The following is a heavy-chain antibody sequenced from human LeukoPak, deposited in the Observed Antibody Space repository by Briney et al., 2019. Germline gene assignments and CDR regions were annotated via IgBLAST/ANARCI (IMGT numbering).Heavy chain of an antibody. CDR3: AIPIAVAGIGAFDI. CDR2: INHSGST. CDR1: EGSFSGYY. J-gene: IGHJ3*02. D-gene: IGHD6-19*01. V-gene: IGHV4-34*01. Sequence: SETLSLACGVSEGSFSGYYWSWIRQPPGKGLEWIGEINHSGSTNYNPSLKSRVTISVDTSKNQFSLKLSSVTAADTAVYYCAIPIAVAGIGAFDIWGQGTMVTVSS.